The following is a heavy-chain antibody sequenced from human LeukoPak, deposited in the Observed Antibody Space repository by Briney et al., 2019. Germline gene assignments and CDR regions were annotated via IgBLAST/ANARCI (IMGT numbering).Heavy chain of an antibody. J-gene: IGHJ4*02. Sequence: GSSVKVSCKASGGTFSSYYMHWVRQAPGQGLEWMGWINPNSGGTNYAQKFQGRVTMTRDTSISTAYVELSRLRSDDTAVYYCARFQGEYQLLQTSLKALDYWGQGTLVTVSS. CDR3: ARFQGEYQLLQTSLKALDY. V-gene: IGHV1-2*02. CDR1: GGTFSSYY. D-gene: IGHD2-2*01. CDR2: INPNSGGT.